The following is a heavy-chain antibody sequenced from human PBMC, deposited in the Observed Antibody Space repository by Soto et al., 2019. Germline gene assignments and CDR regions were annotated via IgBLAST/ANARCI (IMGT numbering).Heavy chain of an antibody. D-gene: IGHD6-19*01. V-gene: IGHV3-23*01. CDR1: GFPFGENA. J-gene: IGHJ4*02. CDR2: ISDSGATT. CDR3: AKEDTSSGSLDY. Sequence: GGSLRLSCAASGFPFGENAMSWVRQAPGKELEWVSGISDSGATTYYADSVRGRFTISRDNSKNTLYLQMKSLRAEDPASYYCAKEDTSSGSLDYWGQGALVTVSS.